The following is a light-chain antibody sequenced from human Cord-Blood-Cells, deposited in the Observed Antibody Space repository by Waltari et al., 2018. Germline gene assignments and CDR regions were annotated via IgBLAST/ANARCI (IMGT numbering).Light chain of an antibody. V-gene: IGLV2-23*01. J-gene: IGLJ3*02. CDR3: CSYAGSSTWV. CDR1: SSDVGSYNL. CDR2: EGS. Sequence: QPALTQPASVSGSPGQSITISCTGTSSDVGSYNLVSWYQQHPGEAPKLMIYEGSKRPAGVSPRCSGANSGSAASLTITVLQADDEADYYCCSYAGSSTWVFGGGTKLTVL.